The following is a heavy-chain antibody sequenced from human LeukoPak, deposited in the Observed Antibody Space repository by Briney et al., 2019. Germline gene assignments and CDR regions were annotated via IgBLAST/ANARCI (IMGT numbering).Heavy chain of an antibody. CDR3: AREQQLDHFDY. D-gene: IGHD6-13*01. CDR1: GDSVSSNSAA. CDR2: TYYRSKWFN. Sequence: SPTLSLTCVISGDSVSSNSAAWIWIRQSPSRGLEWLGRTYYRSKWFNDYAVSVKSRITINPDTSKNQFSLQLSSVTPEDTAVYYCAREQQLDHFDYWGQGTLVTVSS. J-gene: IGHJ4*02. V-gene: IGHV6-1*01.